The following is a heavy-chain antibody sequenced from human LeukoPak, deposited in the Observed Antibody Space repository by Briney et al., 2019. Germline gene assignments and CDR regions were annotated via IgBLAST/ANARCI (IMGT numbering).Heavy chain of an antibody. D-gene: IGHD3-10*01. Sequence: PSETLPLTCSVSGGSFSNNFWSWVRHPAGKGLEWIGRIYPSGNTNYNPSLKSRVTLSVDTSKTQFSLNLSSVTAADTAVYYCAREDSGSYYNYYYFYMDVWGKGTTVTISS. J-gene: IGHJ6*03. CDR1: GGSFSNNF. CDR2: IYPSGNT. V-gene: IGHV4-4*07. CDR3: AREDSGSYYNYYYFYMDV.